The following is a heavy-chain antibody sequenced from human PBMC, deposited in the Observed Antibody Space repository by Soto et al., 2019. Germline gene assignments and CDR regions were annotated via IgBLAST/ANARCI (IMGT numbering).Heavy chain of an antibody. CDR2: IYYSGST. Sequence: QLQLQESGPGLVKPSETLSLTCTVSGGSISSSSYYWGWIRQPPGKGLEWIGSIYYSGSTSYNPSLKSRVAIAGDTSKNQFTLKLGSVAAADTAVYYCASLIVVVPAAVYAFDIGGQGTMVTVSS. D-gene: IGHD2-2*01. J-gene: IGHJ3*02. CDR1: GGSISSSSYY. CDR3: ASLIVVVPAAVYAFDI. V-gene: IGHV4-39*01.